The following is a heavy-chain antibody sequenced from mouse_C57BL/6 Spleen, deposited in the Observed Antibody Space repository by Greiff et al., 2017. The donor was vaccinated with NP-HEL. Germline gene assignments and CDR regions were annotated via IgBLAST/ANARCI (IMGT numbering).Heavy chain of an antibody. D-gene: IGHD2-4*01. CDR3: TTSDDYGPYWYFDV. CDR1: GFNIKDDY. J-gene: IGHJ1*03. CDR2: IDPENGDT. Sequence: VQLQQSGAELVRPGASVKLSCTASGFNIKDDYMHWVKQRPEQGLEWIGWIDPENGDTEYASKFQGKATITADTSSNTAYLQLSSLTSEDTAFYYCTTSDDYGPYWYFDVWGTGTTVTVSS. V-gene: IGHV14-4*01.